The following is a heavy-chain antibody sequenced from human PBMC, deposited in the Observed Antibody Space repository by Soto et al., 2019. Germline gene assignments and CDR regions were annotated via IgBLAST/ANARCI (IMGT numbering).Heavy chain of an antibody. D-gene: IGHD6-19*01. Sequence: SETLSLTCAVNGWSFIGYYWSWICQAPGKGLEWIGEINHSGSTNYNPSLKSRVTISVDTSKNQFSLKLSSVTAADTAVYYCARGRKGSGWLFYFDYWGQGTLVTVS. CDR2: INHSGST. CDR3: ARGRKGSGWLFYFDY. V-gene: IGHV4-34*01. CDR1: GWSFIGYY. J-gene: IGHJ4*02.